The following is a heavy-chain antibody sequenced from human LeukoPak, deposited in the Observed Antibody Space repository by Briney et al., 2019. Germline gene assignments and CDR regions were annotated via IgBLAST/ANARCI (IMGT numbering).Heavy chain of an antibody. CDR1: GYTFNTYG. Sequence: GASVKVSCKASGYTFNTYGITWVRQAPGQGLEWMGWISGYNDNTKYAQKLQGRVTMTTDTSTSTAYMELRSLRSDDTAVYYCARDHPRYCCFGSCQFDPWGQGTLVTVSS. V-gene: IGHV1-18*01. CDR3: ARDHPRYCCFGSCQFDP. CDR2: ISGYNDNT. J-gene: IGHJ5*02. D-gene: IGHD2-15*01.